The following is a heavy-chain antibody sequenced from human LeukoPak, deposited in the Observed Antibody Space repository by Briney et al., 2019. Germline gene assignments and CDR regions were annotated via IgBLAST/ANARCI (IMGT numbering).Heavy chain of an antibody. V-gene: IGHV4-4*02. J-gene: IGHJ4*02. Sequence: SGTLSLTCAVSGGSISSSNWWSWVRQPPGKGLEWIGEIYHSGSTNYNPSLKSRVTISVDKSKNQFSLKLSSVTAADTAVYYCASRNCYGSGSSDYWGQGTLVTVSS. CDR1: GGSISSSNW. CDR2: IYHSGST. CDR3: ASRNCYGSGSSDY. D-gene: IGHD3-10*01.